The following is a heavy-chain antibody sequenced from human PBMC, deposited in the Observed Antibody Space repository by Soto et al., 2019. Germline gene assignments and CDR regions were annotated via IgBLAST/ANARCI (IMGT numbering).Heavy chain of an antibody. CDR2: ISYDGSNK. J-gene: IGHJ4*02. V-gene: IGHV3-30*18. CDR1: GFTFSGYG. CDR3: ANGYYYGSGSYYNVLEY. D-gene: IGHD3-10*01. Sequence: QVQLVESGGGVVQPGRSLRLSCAVSGFTFSGYGMHWVRQAPGKGLEWVAVISYDGSNKYYADSVKGRFTISRDNSKNRLYLQMNSLRAEDTAVYYCANGYYYGSGSYYNVLEYWGQGTLVTVSS.